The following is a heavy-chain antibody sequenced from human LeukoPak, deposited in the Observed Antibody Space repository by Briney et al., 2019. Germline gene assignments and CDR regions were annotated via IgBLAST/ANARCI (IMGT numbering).Heavy chain of an antibody. CDR1: GYTFTSYD. CDR3: ARSVRRGYWFDP. CDR2: MNPNSGNT. J-gene: IGHJ5*02. Sequence: ASVKVSCKASGYTFTSYDINWVRQATGQGLEWMGWMNPNSGNTGYAQKFHGRVTMTRNTSISTAYMELSSLRSEDTAVYYCARSVRRGYWFDPWGQGTLVTVSS. V-gene: IGHV1-8*01.